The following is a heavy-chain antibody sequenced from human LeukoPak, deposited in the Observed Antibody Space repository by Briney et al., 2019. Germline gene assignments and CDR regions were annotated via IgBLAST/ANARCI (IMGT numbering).Heavy chain of an antibody. J-gene: IGHJ6*03. CDR1: GGTFSSYA. D-gene: IGHD2-2*01. Sequence: ASVKVSCKASGGTFSSYAISWVRQATGQGLEWMGWMNPNSGNTGYAQKFQGRVTMTRNTSISTAYMELSSLRSEDTAVYYCARSKVPASPKYDDYYYMDDWGQGPTVT. V-gene: IGHV1-8*02. CDR3: ARSKVPASPKYDDYYYMDD. CDR2: MNPNSGNT.